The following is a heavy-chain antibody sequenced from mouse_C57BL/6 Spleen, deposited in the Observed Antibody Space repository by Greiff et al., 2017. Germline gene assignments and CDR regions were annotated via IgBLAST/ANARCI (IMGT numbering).Heavy chain of an antibody. V-gene: IGHV3-6*01. CDR2: ISYDGSN. D-gene: IGHD1-1*01. CDR3: ASYYGVYAMDY. J-gene: IGHJ4*01. CDR1: GYSITSGYY. Sequence: EVQLQQSGPGLVKPSQSLSLTCSVTGYSITSGYYWNWIRQFPGNKLEWMGYISYDGSNNYNPSLKNRISITRDTSKNQFFLKLNSVTTEDTATYYCASYYGVYAMDYWGQGTSVTVSS.